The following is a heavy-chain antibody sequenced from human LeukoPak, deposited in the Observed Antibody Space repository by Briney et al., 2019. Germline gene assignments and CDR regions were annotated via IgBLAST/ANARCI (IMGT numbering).Heavy chain of an antibody. CDR3: AIHIVVVPAAKKKNWFDP. D-gene: IGHD2-2*01. V-gene: IGHV4-34*01. J-gene: IGHJ5*02. Sequence: SETLSLTCAVYGGSFSGYYWIWIRQPPGKGLEWIGEINHSGSTNYNPSLKSRVTISVDTSKNQFSLKLSSVTAADTAVYYCAIHIVVVPAAKKKNWFDPWGQGTLVTVSS. CDR1: GGSFSGYY. CDR2: INHSGST.